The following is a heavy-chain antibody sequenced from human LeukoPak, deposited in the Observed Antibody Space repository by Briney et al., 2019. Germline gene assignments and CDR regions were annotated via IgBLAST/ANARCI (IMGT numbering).Heavy chain of an antibody. CDR1: GGSFSGYH. V-gene: IGHV4-34*01. CDR2: IDHGGST. CDR3: ARALLNVFGVVWEDRYYYYMDV. J-gene: IGHJ6*03. Sequence: PSETLSLTCAVYGGSFSGYHWSWIRQPPGKGLEWVWEIDHGGSTNYNPSLKSRVTISVDTSKNQFSLKLSSVTAAETAVYYCARALLNVFGVVWEDRYYYYMDVWGKGTTVTVSS. D-gene: IGHD3-3*01.